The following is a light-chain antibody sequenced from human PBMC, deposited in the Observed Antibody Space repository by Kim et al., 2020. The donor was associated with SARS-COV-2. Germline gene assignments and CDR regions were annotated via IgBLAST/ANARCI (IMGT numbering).Light chain of an antibody. CDR3: AAWDDTLSARV. V-gene: IGLV1-47*02. J-gene: IGLJ3*02. CDR2: ANN. Sequence: GQNVTISCSGRTSNIGKTFVYWYQQLPGTAPRLLIYANNQRPSGVPDRFSGSKSGTSASLAISELRSEDEANYYCAAWDDTLSARVFGGGTQLTVL. CDR1: TSNIGKTF.